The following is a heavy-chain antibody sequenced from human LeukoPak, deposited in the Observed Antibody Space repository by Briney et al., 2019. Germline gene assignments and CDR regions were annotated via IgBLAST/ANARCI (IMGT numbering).Heavy chain of an antibody. Sequence: GGSLRLSCAASGFTFSIYWMHWGSEPPGKGVGWVSRINSDGSSTIYADSVKGRLTIYRENAKNTVHMKMNRLRVEDTALYYCARDAPGNTALDYWGQGSLVTVSS. CDR1: GFTFSIYW. D-gene: IGHD5-18*01. J-gene: IGHJ4*02. CDR2: INSDGSST. CDR3: ARDAPGNTALDY. V-gene: IGHV3-74*01.